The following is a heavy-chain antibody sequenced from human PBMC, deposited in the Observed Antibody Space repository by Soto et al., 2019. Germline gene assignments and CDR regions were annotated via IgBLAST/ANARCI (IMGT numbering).Heavy chain of an antibody. CDR1: GFTFSNYG. CDR2: ISYSGETK. V-gene: IGHV3-30*18. Sequence: QVRLVESGGDVVQPGRSLRLSCAASGFTFSNYGMQWVRQTPDKGLEWVAVISYSGETKYYADSVKGRFPVTRDNSQNTLYLQMNGLRAEDTALYSCAKEKDERISSSYDYWGQGTLVAVSS. CDR3: AKEKDERISSSYDY. D-gene: IGHD6-6*01. J-gene: IGHJ4*02.